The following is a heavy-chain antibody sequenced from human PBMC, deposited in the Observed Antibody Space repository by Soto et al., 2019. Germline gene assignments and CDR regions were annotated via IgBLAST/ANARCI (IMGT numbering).Heavy chain of an antibody. CDR1: GYTFTSYD. CDR2: MNPNSGNT. V-gene: IGHV1-8*01. CDR3: ARGYDFWSGSSGERKEYYYYYYMDV. Sequence: GASVKVSCKASGYTFTSYDINWVRQATGQGLEWMGWMNPNSGNTGYAQKFQGRVTMTRNTSISTAYMELSSLRSEDTAVYYCARGYDFWSGSSGERKEYYYYYYMDVWGKGTTVTVSS. D-gene: IGHD3-3*01. J-gene: IGHJ6*03.